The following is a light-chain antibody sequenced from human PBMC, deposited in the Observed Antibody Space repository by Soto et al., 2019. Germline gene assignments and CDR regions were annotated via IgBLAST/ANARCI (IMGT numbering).Light chain of an antibody. CDR3: QQYNNWPPWT. J-gene: IGKJ1*01. Sequence: MVMTQSPATLSVSPGERATLSCRASQSVSSNLAWYQQKPGQAPRLLIYGASTRATGIPARFSGSGSGTEFTLTISSLQSEDFAVYCCQQYNNWPPWTFGQGTKVDIK. CDR2: GAS. V-gene: IGKV3-15*01. CDR1: QSVSSN.